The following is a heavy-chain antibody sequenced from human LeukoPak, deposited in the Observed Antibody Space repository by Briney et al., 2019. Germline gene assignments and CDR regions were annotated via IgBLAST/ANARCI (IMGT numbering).Heavy chain of an antibody. J-gene: IGHJ4*02. Sequence: SETLSLTCTVSGGSISSYYWSWIRQPPGKGLEWIGYIYYSGSTNYNPSLKSRVTISVDTSKNQFSLKLSSVTAADTAVYCCARAYCSGGSCHFDYWGQGTLVTVSS. CDR3: ARAYCSGGSCHFDY. CDR2: IYYSGST. D-gene: IGHD2-15*01. CDR1: GGSISSYY. V-gene: IGHV4-59*08.